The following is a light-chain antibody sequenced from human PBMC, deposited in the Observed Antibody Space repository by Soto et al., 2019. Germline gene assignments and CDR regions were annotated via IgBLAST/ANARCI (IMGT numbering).Light chain of an antibody. J-gene: IGLJ1*01. CDR2: GNN. Sequence: QSVLTQPPSVSGAPGQRVTISCTGSSSNIGAGYDVHWYQRLPGTAPKVLIYGNNNRPSGVPDRFSGSKSGTSASLAIMDLQVEFEVDYYCSSYDSSLSGSYVFGTGTKVTVL. V-gene: IGLV1-40*01. CDR1: SSNIGAGYD. CDR3: SSYDSSLSGSYV.